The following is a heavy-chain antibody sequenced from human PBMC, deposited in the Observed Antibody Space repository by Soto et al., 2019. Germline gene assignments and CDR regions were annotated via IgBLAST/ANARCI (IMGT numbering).Heavy chain of an antibody. J-gene: IGHJ5*02. Sequence: EVQLVESGGGLVQPGGSLKLSCAASGFIFSESALHSVRQASGKGPEWLGRIRSKVNSYATVYAESVKGRFTISRDDSKNTAYLQMNSLKTEDTAVYYCTRHEAYCGGDCHKFDWFAPWGQGTLVTVSS. V-gene: IGHV3-73*02. CDR2: IRSKVNSYAT. CDR1: GFIFSESA. D-gene: IGHD2-21*02. CDR3: TRHEAYCGGDCHKFDWFAP.